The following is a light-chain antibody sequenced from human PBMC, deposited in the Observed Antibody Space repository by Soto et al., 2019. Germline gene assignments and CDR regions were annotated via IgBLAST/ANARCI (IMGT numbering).Light chain of an antibody. V-gene: IGKV1-39*01. CDR2: AAS. CDR3: QQSYSTPYT. J-gene: IGKJ2*01. CDR1: QSISGY. Sequence: DIQMTQSPSSLSASVGDGVTITCRASQSISGYLNWYQQKPGKAPKLLIYAASSMQSGVPSRFSGSGSGTDFTLTISSLQPEDFATYYCQQSYSTPYTFGQGTKLEIK.